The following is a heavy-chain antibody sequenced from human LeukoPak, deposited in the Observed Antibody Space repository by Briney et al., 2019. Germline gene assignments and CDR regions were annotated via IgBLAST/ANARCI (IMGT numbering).Heavy chain of an antibody. CDR3: GRGHWGLDY. CDR1: GFAFSGYA. D-gene: IGHD7-27*01. CDR2: INGNGGST. Sequence: GGSLRLSCAASGFAFSGYAMNWVRQAPGKGLEWVSAINGNGGSTYYADSVKGRFTISRDNSKSSLYLQMNSLRAEDTAVYYCGRGHWGLDYWGQGALVTVSS. J-gene: IGHJ4*02. V-gene: IGHV3-23*01.